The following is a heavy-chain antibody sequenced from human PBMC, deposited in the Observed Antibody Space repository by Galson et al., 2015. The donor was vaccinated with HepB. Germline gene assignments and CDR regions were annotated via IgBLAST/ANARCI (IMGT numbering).Heavy chain of an antibody. J-gene: IGHJ4*02. CDR1: GYTLTELS. Sequence: SVKVSCKVSGYTLTELSMHWVRQAPGKGLEWMGGFDPEDGETIYAQKFQGRVTITEDTSTDTAYMELSSLRSEDTAVYYCATGDTVFPWDYWGQGTLVTVSS. V-gene: IGHV1-24*01. D-gene: IGHD3-9*01. CDR2: FDPEDGET. CDR3: ATGDTVFPWDY.